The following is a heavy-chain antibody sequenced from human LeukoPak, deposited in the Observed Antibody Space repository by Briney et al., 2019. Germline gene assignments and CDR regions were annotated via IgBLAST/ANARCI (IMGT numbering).Heavy chain of an antibody. CDR2: ITGGGDTT. CDR1: GFTFSTYG. Sequence: GGSLRLSCAASGFTFSTYGMNWVRQAPGKGMEWVSGITGGGDTTFYADSVKGRFTISRDNPKNTLYLQMNSLRADDTAVYYCARDARLVAFDNWGQGTLVTVSS. D-gene: IGHD5-12*01. CDR3: ARDARLVAFDN. V-gene: IGHV3-23*01. J-gene: IGHJ4*02.